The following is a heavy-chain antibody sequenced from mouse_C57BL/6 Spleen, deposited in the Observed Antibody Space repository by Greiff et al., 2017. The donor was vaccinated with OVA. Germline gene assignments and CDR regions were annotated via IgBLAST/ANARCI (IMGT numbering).Heavy chain of an antibody. CDR3: ARSGYYYGSSYWYFDV. D-gene: IGHD1-1*01. CDR2: IDPSDSET. Sequence: QVQLQQPGAELVRPWSSVKLSCKASGYTFTSYWMHWVKQRPIQGLEWIGNIDPSDSETHYNQKFKDKATLTVDKSSSTAYMQLSSLTSEDSAVYYCARSGYYYGSSYWYFDVWGTGTTVTVSS. J-gene: IGHJ1*03. CDR1: GYTFTSYW. V-gene: IGHV1-52*01.